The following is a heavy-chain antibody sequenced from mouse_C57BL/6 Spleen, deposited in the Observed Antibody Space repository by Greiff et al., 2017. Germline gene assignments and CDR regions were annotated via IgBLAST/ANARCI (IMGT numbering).Heavy chain of an antibody. CDR3: ARPFYSIYAMDY. V-gene: IGHV14-3*01. CDR1: GFNIKNTY. Sequence: EVQGVESVAELVRPGASVKLSCTASGFNIKNTYMHWVKQRPEQGLEWIGRIDPANGKTTYAPKFQGKATITADTSSNTAYLQLSSLTSEDTAIYYCARPFYSIYAMDYWGQGTSVTVSS. J-gene: IGHJ4*01. CDR2: IDPANGKT. D-gene: IGHD2-5*01.